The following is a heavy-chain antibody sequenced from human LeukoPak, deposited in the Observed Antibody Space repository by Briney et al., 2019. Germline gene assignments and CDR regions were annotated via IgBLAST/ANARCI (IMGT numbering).Heavy chain of an antibody. CDR1: GGSLSSYY. D-gene: IGHD3-22*01. Sequence: PSETLSLTCTVSGGSLSSYYWSWIRQPPGKGLEWIGYIYYSGSTNYNPSLKSRVTISVDKSKNQFSLKLSSVTAADTAVYYCARLVPMNYYDSSGYYYPDAFDIWGQGTMVTVSS. J-gene: IGHJ3*02. CDR2: IYYSGST. V-gene: IGHV4-59*01. CDR3: ARLVPMNYYDSSGYYYPDAFDI.